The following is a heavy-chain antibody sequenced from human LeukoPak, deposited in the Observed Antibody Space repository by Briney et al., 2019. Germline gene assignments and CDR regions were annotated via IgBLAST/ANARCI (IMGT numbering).Heavy chain of an antibody. CDR3: AKARGYDILTGYSYFDY. D-gene: IGHD3-9*01. V-gene: IGHV3-9*03. CDR2: ISWNSGCI. J-gene: IGHJ4*02. Sequence: PGGSLRLSCAASGFTFDDYAMHWVRQAPGKGLEWVTGISWNSGCIGYADSVKGRFTISRDNAKNSLYLQMNSLGAEDMALYYCAKARGYDILTGYSYFDYWGQGTLVTVSS. CDR1: GFTFDDYA.